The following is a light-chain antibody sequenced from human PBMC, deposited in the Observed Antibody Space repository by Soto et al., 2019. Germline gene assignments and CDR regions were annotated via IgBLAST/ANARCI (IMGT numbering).Light chain of an antibody. J-gene: IGLJ3*02. CDR2: EVS. V-gene: IGLV2-8*01. CDR3: SSFAGSNSWV. Sequence: QLVLTQPPSASGSPGQSVTISCTGTSSDVGGYNYVSWYQQHPGKAPKLMIYEVSKRPSGVPDRFSGSKSGNTASLTVSGLQAEDEADYYCSSFAGSNSWVFGGGTKLTVL. CDR1: SSDVGGYNY.